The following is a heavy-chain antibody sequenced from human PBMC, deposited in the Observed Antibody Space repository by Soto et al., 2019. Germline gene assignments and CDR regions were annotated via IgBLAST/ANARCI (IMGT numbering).Heavy chain of an antibody. Sequence: QVQMVESGGGVVQPGRSLRLSCAASRLTLSNYVMHWVRQAPGKGLEWVAGISYDGRNTYYADSVTGLFSISRDNANNTLFLQMHSLRPEDTAVYYCARGDYYYALDVWGQGTTVTVSS. CDR3: ARGDYYYALDV. CDR1: RLTLSNYV. J-gene: IGHJ6*02. CDR2: ISYDGRNT. V-gene: IGHV3-30*04.